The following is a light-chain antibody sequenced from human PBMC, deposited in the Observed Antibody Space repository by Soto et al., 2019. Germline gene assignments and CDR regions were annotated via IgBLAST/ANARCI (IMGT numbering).Light chain of an antibody. CDR1: STDVGGYNY. CDR2: EVS. Sequence: QSVLTQPASVSGSPGQSITISCTGTSTDVGGYNYVSWYRHHPGKAPKLMIYEVSNRPSGVSNRFSGSKSGNTASLTISGLLAEDEADYYCSSYTSSSILGVFGGGTKLTVL. J-gene: IGLJ2*01. CDR3: SSYTSSSILGV. V-gene: IGLV2-14*01.